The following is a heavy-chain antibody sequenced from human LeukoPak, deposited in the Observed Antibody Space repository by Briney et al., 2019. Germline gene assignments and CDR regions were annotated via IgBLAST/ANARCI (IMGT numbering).Heavy chain of an antibody. Sequence: GGSLRLSCAASGFTFSSYAMHWVRQAPGKGLEWVAVISYDGSNKYYADSVKGRFTISRDNSKNTLYLQMNSLRAEDTAVYYCASFSSSLYSSSGTWSSSYGMDVWGQGTTVTISS. D-gene: IGHD6-6*01. V-gene: IGHV3-30-3*01. CDR2: ISYDGSNK. CDR3: ASFSSSLYSSSGTWSSSYGMDV. J-gene: IGHJ6*02. CDR1: GFTFSSYA.